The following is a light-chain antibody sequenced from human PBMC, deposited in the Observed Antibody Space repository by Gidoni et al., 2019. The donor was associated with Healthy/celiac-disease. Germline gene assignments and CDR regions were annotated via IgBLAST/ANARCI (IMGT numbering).Light chain of an antibody. Sequence: EIVMTQSPATLSVSPGERATLSCRASQSFSSNLAWYQQKPGHAPRLLIYGASTRATGIPARFSGSGAGTEFTLTISSLQSEDFAVYYCQQYNNWPPGTFGPGTKVEIK. V-gene: IGKV3-15*01. CDR3: QQYNNWPPGT. J-gene: IGKJ3*01. CDR1: QSFSSN. CDR2: GAS.